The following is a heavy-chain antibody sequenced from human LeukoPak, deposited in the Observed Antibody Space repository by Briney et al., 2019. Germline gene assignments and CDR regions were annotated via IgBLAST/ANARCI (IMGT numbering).Heavy chain of an antibody. CDR3: ATVYTASASYYFDY. Sequence: ATVKISCKVSGYTFTDYYMHWVQQAPGKGLEWMGLVDPEDGETIYAEKFQGRVTITADTSTDTAYMELSSLRSEGTAVYYCATVYTASASYYFDYWGQGTLVTVSS. CDR1: GYTFTDYY. CDR2: VDPEDGET. D-gene: IGHD5-18*01. V-gene: IGHV1-69-2*01. J-gene: IGHJ4*02.